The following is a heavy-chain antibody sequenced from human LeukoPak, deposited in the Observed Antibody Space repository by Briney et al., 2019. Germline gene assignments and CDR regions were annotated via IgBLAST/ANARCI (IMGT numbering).Heavy chain of an antibody. CDR2: IYYSGST. CDR1: GGSISSSSYY. J-gene: IGHJ5*02. V-gene: IGHV4-39*07. CDR3: ARVPDYGDYGWFDP. D-gene: IGHD4-17*01. Sequence: PSETLPLTCTVSGGSISSSSYYWGWIRQPPGKGLEWIGSIYYSGSTYYSPSLKSRVTISVDTSKNQFSLKLSSVTAADTAVYYCARVPDYGDYGWFDPWGQGTLVTVSS.